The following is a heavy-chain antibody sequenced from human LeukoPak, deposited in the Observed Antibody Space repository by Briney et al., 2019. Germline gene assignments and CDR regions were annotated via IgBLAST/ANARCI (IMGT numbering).Heavy chain of an antibody. CDR1: GYTFTSYG. CDR2: ISAYNGNT. CDR3: ARDHRYYDSSGYYYKSHYYYYYMDV. D-gene: IGHD3-22*01. Sequence: ASVKVSCKASGYTFTSYGISWARQAPGQGLEWMGWISAYNGNTNYAQKLQGRVTMTTDTFTSTAYMELRSLRSDDTAVYYCARDHRYYDSSGYYYKSHYYYYYMDVWGKGTTVTVSS. V-gene: IGHV1-18*01. J-gene: IGHJ6*03.